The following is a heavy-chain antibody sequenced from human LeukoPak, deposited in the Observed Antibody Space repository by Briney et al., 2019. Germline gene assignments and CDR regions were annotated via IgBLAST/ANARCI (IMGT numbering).Heavy chain of an antibody. D-gene: IGHD3-22*01. V-gene: IGHV4-34*01. CDR3: ARRRQFYYYDSSGYYGSFDY. Sequence: PSETLSLTCAVYGGSFSGYYWSWIRQPPGKGLEWIGEINHSGSTNYNPSLKSRVTISVDTSKNQFSLKLSSVTAADTAVYYCARRRQFYYYDSSGYYGSFDYWGQGTLATVSS. J-gene: IGHJ4*02. CDR1: GGSFSGYY. CDR2: INHSGST.